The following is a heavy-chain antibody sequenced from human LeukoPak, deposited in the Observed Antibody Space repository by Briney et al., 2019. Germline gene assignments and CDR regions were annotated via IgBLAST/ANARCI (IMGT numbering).Heavy chain of an antibody. Sequence: SVKVSCKASGYTFTSYYMHWVRQAPGQGLEWMGGIIPIFGTANYAQKFQGRVTITADESTSTAYMELSSLRSEDTAVYYCARGVMEGWYYFDYWGQGTLVTVSS. J-gene: IGHJ4*02. CDR2: IIPIFGTA. CDR1: GYTFTSYY. CDR3: ARGVMEGWYYFDY. V-gene: IGHV1-69*13. D-gene: IGHD6-19*01.